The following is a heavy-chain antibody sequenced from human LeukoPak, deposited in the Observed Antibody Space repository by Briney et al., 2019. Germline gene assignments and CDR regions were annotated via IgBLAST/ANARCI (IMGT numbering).Heavy chain of an antibody. CDR2: INTNTGNP. CDR1: GYTFTSYA. D-gene: IGHD2-15*01. Sequence: GASVKVSCKASGYTFTSYAMNWVRQAPGQGLEWMGWINTNTGNPTYAQGFTGRFVFSLDTSVSTAYLQISSLKAEDTAVYYCARRLLLGQWHNFDLWGQGTLVIASS. CDR3: ARRLLLGQWHNFDL. V-gene: IGHV7-4-1*02. J-gene: IGHJ4*02.